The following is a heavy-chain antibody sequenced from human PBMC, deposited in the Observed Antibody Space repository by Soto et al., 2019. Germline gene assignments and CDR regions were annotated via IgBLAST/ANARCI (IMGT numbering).Heavy chain of an antibody. V-gene: IGHV3-23*01. CDR2: ISGSGGST. J-gene: IGHJ6*03. D-gene: IGHD3-10*01. CDR1: GFTFSSYA. CDR3: AKGKILWFGELSDYYYMDV. Sequence: GGSLRLSCAASGFTFSSYAMSWVRQAPGKGLEWVSAISGSGGSTYYADSVKGRFTISRDNSKNTLYLQMNSLRAEDTAVYYCAKGKILWFGELSDYYYMDVWGKGTTVTVSS.